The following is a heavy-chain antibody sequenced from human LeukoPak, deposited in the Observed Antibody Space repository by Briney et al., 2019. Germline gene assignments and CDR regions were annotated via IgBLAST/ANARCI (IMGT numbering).Heavy chain of an antibody. Sequence: PSETLSLTCTVSGGSISSGSYYWVWLRQPPGKGLEWIGTIYYSGTTNYNPSLKSRVTISVDTSKKQFSLKLRSVTAADTAVYYCARLPRYDFWSWGQGTLVTVSS. V-gene: IGHV4-39*01. J-gene: IGHJ4*02. CDR2: IYYSGTT. D-gene: IGHD3-3*01. CDR3: ARLPRYDFWS. CDR1: GGSISSGSYY.